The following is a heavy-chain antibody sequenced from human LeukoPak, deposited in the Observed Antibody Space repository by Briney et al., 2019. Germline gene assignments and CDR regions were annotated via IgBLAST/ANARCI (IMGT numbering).Heavy chain of an antibody. CDR3: AKRVADSSSWTALGT. CDR2: ISGSGGST. CDR1: GFTFSSYA. D-gene: IGHD6-13*01. J-gene: IGHJ5*02. V-gene: IGHV3-23*01. Sequence: GGSLRLSCAASGFTFSSYAMSWVRQAPGKGLEWVSAISGSGGSTYYADSVKGRFTISRDNSKNTLYLQMNSLRAEDTAVYYCAKRVADSSSWTALGTWGQGTLVTVSS.